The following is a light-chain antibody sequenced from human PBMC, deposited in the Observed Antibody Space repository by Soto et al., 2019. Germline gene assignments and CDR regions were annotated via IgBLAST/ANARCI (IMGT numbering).Light chain of an antibody. J-gene: IGKJ4*01. Sequence: VSTQSPGTLSLSPGERATLSCGASQTVTSNFLAWDQDKPGQAPRLLIYGASSRATGNPNRVSGSGTGTDPPLTISRLEPEDFAVYFCRQHGRSLWCAFGGGTKVDIK. V-gene: IGKV3-20*01. CDR1: QTVTSNF. CDR3: RQHGRSLWCA. CDR2: GAS.